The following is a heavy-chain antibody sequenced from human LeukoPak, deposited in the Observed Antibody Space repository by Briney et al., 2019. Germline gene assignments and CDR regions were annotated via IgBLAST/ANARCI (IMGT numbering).Heavy chain of an antibody. Sequence: SVKVSCKASGGTFSSYAINWVRQAPGQGLEWMGGIIPIFGTANYAQKFQDRVTITADESTSTAYMELSSLRSEDTAIYYCASRLYCSNTRCRNFPFAYWGQGTLVTISS. V-gene: IGHV1-69*01. J-gene: IGHJ4*02. CDR2: IIPIFGTA. D-gene: IGHD2-2*01. CDR1: GGTFSSYA. CDR3: ASRLYCSNTRCRNFPFAY.